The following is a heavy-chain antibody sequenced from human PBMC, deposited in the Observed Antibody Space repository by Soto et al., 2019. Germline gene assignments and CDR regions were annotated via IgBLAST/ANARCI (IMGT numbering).Heavy chain of an antibody. CDR3: ARRNTAGFLRYFDN. J-gene: IGHJ4*02. Sequence: QVQLVQSGAEVMQPGSSVKVSCKPSGGTLTNFINYPINWVRQSPGQGLEWMGGIVPNIGTVNYAQKFQGRVTMTAHKSTGTVYMELSSLRSDDSALYYCARRNTAGFLRYFDNWGQGTLVTVSS. CDR2: IVPNIGTV. CDR1: GGTLTNFINYP. V-gene: IGHV1-69*06. D-gene: IGHD6-19*01.